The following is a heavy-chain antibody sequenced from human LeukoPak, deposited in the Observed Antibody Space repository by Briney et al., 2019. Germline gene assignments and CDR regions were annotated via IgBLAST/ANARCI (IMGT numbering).Heavy chain of an antibody. V-gene: IGHV4-34*01. CDR1: GGSFSGYY. CDR2: INHSGST. D-gene: IGHD6-13*01. CDR3: ARGSSWYLNWFDP. Sequence: ASETLSLTCAVYGGSFSGYYWSWIRQPPGKGLEWIGEINHSGSTNYNPSLKSRVTISVDTSKNQFSLKLSSVTAADTAVYYYARGSSWYLNWFDPWGQGTLVTVSS. J-gene: IGHJ5*02.